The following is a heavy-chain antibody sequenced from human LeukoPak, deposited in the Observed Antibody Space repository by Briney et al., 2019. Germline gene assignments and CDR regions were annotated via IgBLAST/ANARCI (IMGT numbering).Heavy chain of an antibody. Sequence: ASVKVSCKASGYTFTSYDINWVRQATGQWLEWMGWMNPNSGNTGYAQKLQGRVTMTTDTSTSTAYMELRSLRSDDTAVYYCAREQTPMTTGSDAFDIWGQGTMVTVSS. CDR2: MNPNSGNT. J-gene: IGHJ3*02. V-gene: IGHV1-8*02. CDR3: AREQTPMTTGSDAFDI. D-gene: IGHD4-17*01. CDR1: GYTFTSYD.